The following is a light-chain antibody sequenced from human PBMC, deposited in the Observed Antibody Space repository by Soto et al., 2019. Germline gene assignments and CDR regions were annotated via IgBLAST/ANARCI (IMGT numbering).Light chain of an antibody. Sequence: DIQMTQSPSSLSASVGDRVTITCRASQTIGSWLAWYQQKPREAPKLLIYTASILESGVPSRFSGSGSGTEFTLTIRSLQPEDFATYFCQEYNNYPWTFGQGTKVDIK. J-gene: IGKJ1*01. CDR2: TAS. V-gene: IGKV1-5*03. CDR1: QTIGSW. CDR3: QEYNNYPWT.